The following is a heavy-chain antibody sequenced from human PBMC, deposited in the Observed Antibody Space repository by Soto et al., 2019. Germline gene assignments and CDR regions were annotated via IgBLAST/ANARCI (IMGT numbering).Heavy chain of an antibody. V-gene: IGHV1-8*01. CDR2: MNPNSGNT. CDR1: GYTFTSYG. CDR3: ARGRRYCSGGSCHRLRGAFDI. D-gene: IGHD2-15*01. J-gene: IGHJ3*02. Sequence: GASVKVSCKASGYTFTSYGINWVRQATGQGLEWMGWMNPNSGNTGYAQKFQGRVTMTRNTSISTAYMELSSLRSEDTAVYYCARGRRYCSGGSCHRLRGAFDIWGQGTMVTVSS.